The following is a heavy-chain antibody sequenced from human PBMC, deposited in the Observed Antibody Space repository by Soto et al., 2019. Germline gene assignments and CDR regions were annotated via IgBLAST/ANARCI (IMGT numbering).Heavy chain of an antibody. CDR2: ISYDGSDK. D-gene: IGHD3-16*02. CDR1: GFTFSSYA. Sequence: QVQLVESGGGVVQPGRSLRLSCAASGFTFSSYAMHWVRQAPGKGLEWVAVISYDGSDKYYADSVKGRFTISRDNSKKTLNLQMNRLRAEDTAVYYCANALGELSPESYDYWGQGTLITVSS. J-gene: IGHJ4*02. CDR3: ANALGELSPESYDY. V-gene: IGHV3-30*18.